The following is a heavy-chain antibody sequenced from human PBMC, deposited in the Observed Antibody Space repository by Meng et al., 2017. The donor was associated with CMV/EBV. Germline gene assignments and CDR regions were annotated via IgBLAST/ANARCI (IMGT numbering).Heavy chain of an antibody. CDR3: ARVWDSGWDY. J-gene: IGHJ4*02. D-gene: IGHD3-22*01. Sequence: QGQLPRWVAGLLKPLETLSLTCAVYGGSFSGYYWSWIRQPPGKGLEWIGEINHSGSTNYNPSLKSRVTISVDTSKNQFSLKLSSVTAADTVVYYCARVWDSGWDYWGQGTLVTVSS. CDR1: GGSFSGYY. CDR2: INHSGST. V-gene: IGHV4-34*01.